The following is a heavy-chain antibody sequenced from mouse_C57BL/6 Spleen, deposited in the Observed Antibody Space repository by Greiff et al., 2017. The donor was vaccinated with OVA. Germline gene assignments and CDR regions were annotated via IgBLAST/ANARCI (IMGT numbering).Heavy chain of an antibody. CDR3: ASGYGSSFFAY. CDR1: GFTFSDYG. CDR2: ISSGSSTI. V-gene: IGHV5-17*01. Sequence: DVQLQESGGGLVKPGGSLKLSCAASGFTFSDYGMHWVRQAPEKGLEWVAYISSGSSTIYYADTVKGRFTISRDNAKNTLFLQMTSLRSEDTAMYYCASGYGSSFFAYWGQGTLVTVSA. J-gene: IGHJ3*01. D-gene: IGHD1-1*01.